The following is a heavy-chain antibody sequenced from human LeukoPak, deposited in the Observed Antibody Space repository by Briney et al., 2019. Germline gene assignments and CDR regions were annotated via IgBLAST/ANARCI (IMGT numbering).Heavy chain of an antibody. D-gene: IGHD1-1*01. CDR2: INPNRGGT. Sequence: ASVKVFCKASGYTFTGYYMHGVRQAPGQGREGRGRINPNRGGTNYAQKFQGRVTMTRDTSISTAYMELSRLRSDDTAVYYCARARKTGGERYYFDYWGQGTLVTVSS. J-gene: IGHJ4*02. CDR1: GYTFTGYY. V-gene: IGHV1-2*06. CDR3: ARARKTGGERYYFDY.